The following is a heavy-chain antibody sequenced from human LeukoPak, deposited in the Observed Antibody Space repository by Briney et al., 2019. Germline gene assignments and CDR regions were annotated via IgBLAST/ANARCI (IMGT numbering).Heavy chain of an antibody. CDR1: GFTFSSYS. Sequence: GGSLRLSCAASGFTFSSYSMNWVRQAPGKGLEWVSSISSSSSYIYYADSVKGRLTISRDNAKNSLYLQMNSLRAEDTAVYYCARVVYDFWSGYSDYWGQGTLVTVSS. V-gene: IGHV3-21*01. CDR2: ISSSSSYI. CDR3: ARVVYDFWSGYSDY. J-gene: IGHJ4*02. D-gene: IGHD3-3*01.